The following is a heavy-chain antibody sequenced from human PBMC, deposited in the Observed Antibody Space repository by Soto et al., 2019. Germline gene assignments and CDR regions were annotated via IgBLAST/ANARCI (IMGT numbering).Heavy chain of an antibody. Sequence: QVQLEESGGGVVQPGRSLRLSCAASGFSFCYYAMHWVRQAPGKGLEWVAVIWYDGANKYYADSVKGRFTISRDNSKKTLYLQMDSLRAEDTGIYYWARDRIAAYYFDYWGQGTLVTVSS. CDR2: IWYDGANK. J-gene: IGHJ4*02. CDR3: ARDRIAAYYFDY. D-gene: IGHD6-25*01. CDR1: GFSFCYYA. V-gene: IGHV3-33*01.